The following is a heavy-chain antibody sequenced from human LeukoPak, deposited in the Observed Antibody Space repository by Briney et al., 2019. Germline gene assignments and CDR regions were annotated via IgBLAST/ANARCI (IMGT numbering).Heavy chain of an antibody. CDR3: ARVRTGYYLDN. V-gene: IGHV3-48*02. CDR2: ITLSSALI. CDR1: GFTFSSHP. J-gene: IGHJ4*02. Sequence: GGALRLSCAASGFTFSSHPVKWVRQARGRGLEWVSYITLSSALIYYADSVRRRFTISRDNAKNSLYLQMNSLRDEDTAVYYCARVRTGYYLDNWGQGTLVTVSS.